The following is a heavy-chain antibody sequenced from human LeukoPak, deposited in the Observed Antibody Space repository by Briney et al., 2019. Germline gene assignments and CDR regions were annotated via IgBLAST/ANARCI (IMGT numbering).Heavy chain of an antibody. J-gene: IGHJ3*02. V-gene: IGHV1-2*04. Sequence: ASVKVSCKASGYTITDYYLHWVRQAPGQGLEWMGWIIPNTGGTNYAQKFQDWVTMSSDTSISTAYMELSSLRSDDTAVYYCARVYDRYGRDAFDIWGQGTMVTVST. CDR1: GYTITDYY. D-gene: IGHD5-18*01. CDR2: IIPNTGGT. CDR3: ARVYDRYGRDAFDI.